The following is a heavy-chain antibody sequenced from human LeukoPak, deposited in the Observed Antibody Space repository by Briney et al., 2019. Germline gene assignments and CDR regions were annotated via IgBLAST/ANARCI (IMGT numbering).Heavy chain of an antibody. Sequence: PGGSLRLSCAASGFTFSSYSMNWVRQAPGKGLEWVSSISSSSSYIYYADSVKGRFTISRDNAKNSLYLQMNSLRAEDTAVYYCATQLIIVGASSRSDYWGQGTLVTVSS. V-gene: IGHV3-21*01. CDR2: ISSSSSYI. CDR3: ATQLIIVGASSRSDY. J-gene: IGHJ4*02. CDR1: GFTFSSYS. D-gene: IGHD1-26*01.